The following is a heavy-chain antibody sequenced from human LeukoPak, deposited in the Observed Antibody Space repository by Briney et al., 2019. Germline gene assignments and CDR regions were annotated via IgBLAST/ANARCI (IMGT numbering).Heavy chain of an antibody. CDR2: IYPGDSDT. CDR1: GYGFTSYW. Sequence: RGESLKISCKGSGYGFTSYWIAWVRQMPGKGLDWIGYIYPGDSDTRYSPSFQGQVTISADKSISTAYLQWSSLKASDTAMYYCARHLHSGIAAAGTGFDYWGQGTLVTVSS. CDR3: ARHLHSGIAAAGTGFDY. V-gene: IGHV5-51*01. D-gene: IGHD6-13*01. J-gene: IGHJ4*02.